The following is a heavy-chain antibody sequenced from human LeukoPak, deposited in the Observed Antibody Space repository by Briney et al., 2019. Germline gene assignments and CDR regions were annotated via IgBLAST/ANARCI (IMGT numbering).Heavy chain of an antibody. J-gene: IGHJ5*02. CDR2: INSDGSST. CDR3: ARARLVITGWFDP. Sequence: GGSLRRYCSASGFTFSSYWMHWVRQAPGQELVWVSRINSDGSSTSYADSVKGRFTISRDNAKNTLYLQMNSLRAEDTAVYYCARARLVITGWFDPWGQGTLVTVSS. D-gene: IGHD3-9*01. V-gene: IGHV3-74*01. CDR1: GFTFSSYW.